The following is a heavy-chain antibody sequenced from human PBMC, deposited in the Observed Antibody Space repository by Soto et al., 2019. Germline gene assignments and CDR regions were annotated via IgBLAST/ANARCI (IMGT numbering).Heavy chain of an antibody. D-gene: IGHD3-16*01. CDR1: GFTFSSYS. CDR3: ARDGSKRGANWFDP. J-gene: IGHJ5*02. V-gene: IGHV3-48*02. Sequence: EVQLVESGGGLVQPGGSLRLSCAASGFTFSSYSMHWVRQAPGKGLEWVSYISSSGNTIYYADSVKGRFTISRDNAKNSLYLQMNSLRDEDTAVYYCARDGSKRGANWFDPWGQGTLVTVSS. CDR2: ISSSGNTI.